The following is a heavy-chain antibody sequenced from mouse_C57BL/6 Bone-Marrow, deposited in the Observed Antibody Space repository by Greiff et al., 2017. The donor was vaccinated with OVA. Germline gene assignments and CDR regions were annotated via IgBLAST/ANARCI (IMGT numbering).Heavy chain of an antibody. J-gene: IGHJ4*01. CDR2: SRNKANDYTT. D-gene: IGHD2-3*01. CDR1: GFTFSDFY. Sequence: EVHLVESGGGLVQSGRSLRLSCATSGFTFSDFYMEWVRQAPGKGLEWIAASRNKANDYTTEYSASVKGRFIVSRDTSQSILYLQMNALRAEDTAIYYCARDNDGYSYAMDYWGQGTSVTVSS. CDR3: ARDNDGYSYAMDY. V-gene: IGHV7-1*01.